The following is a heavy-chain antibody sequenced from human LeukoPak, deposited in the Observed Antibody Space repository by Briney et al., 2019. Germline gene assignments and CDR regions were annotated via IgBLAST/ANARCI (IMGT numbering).Heavy chain of an antibody. V-gene: IGHV3-20*04. CDR2: INWNGGST. Sequence: PGGSLRLSCAASGFIFDDYGMSWVRQAPGKGLEWVSGINWNGGSTGYADSVKGRFTISRDNAKNSLCLQMNSPRAEEDTALYYCARDAPTVGVDYWGQGTLVTVSS. J-gene: IGHJ4*02. CDR3: ARDAPTVGVDY. CDR1: GFIFDDYG.